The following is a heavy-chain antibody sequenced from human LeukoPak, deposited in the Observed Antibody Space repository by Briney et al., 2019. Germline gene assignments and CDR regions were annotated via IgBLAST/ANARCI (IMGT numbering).Heavy chain of an antibody. V-gene: IGHV3-23*01. D-gene: IGHD5-12*01. CDR3: AGWDGYGDL. CDR1: GFSFSTYG. CDR2: FGDTGMP. Sequence: GGSLRLSCVASGFSFSTYGMTWVRQAPGKGLEWVSGFGDTGMPHYRDSVKGRFSISRDNSKNTFYLQMDSLRAEDTAIYYCAGWDGYGDLWGRGTLVTVSS. J-gene: IGHJ2*01.